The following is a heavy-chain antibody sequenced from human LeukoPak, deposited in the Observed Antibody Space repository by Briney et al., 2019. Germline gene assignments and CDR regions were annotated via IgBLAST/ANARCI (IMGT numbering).Heavy chain of an antibody. Sequence: GGSLRLSCAASGFTFSSYVMSWVRQAPGKGLEWVLSISDGGETTYYTDSVKGRFTVSRDNSKNTLYLQMNSLRAEDTAVYYCASRLTPTIGHWFDPWGQGTLVTVSS. CDR2: ISDGGETT. D-gene: IGHD5-24*01. CDR3: ASRLTPTIGHWFDP. V-gene: IGHV3-23*01. CDR1: GFTFSSYV. J-gene: IGHJ5*02.